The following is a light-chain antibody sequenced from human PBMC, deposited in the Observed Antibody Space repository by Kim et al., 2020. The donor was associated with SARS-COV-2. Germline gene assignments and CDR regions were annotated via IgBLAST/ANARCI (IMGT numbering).Light chain of an antibody. Sequence: SASVGERVTITCRTSQTVSSWLAWYQQKPGKAPKLLIYKASSLESGVPSRFSGSGSGTEFTLTISSLQPDDFATYFCHQYNTYPHTFGQGTKLEI. V-gene: IGKV1-5*03. J-gene: IGKJ2*01. CDR3: HQYNTYPHT. CDR2: KAS. CDR1: QTVSSW.